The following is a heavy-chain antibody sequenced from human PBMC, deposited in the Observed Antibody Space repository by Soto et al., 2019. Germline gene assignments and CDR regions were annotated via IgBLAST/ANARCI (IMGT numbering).Heavy chain of an antibody. D-gene: IGHD6-25*01. CDR1: GGSFSGYY. Sequence: SETLSLTCAVYGGSFSGYYWSWIRQPPGKGLEWIGEINHSGSTNYNPSLKSRVTISVDTSKNQFSLKLSSVTAADTAVYYCARGRSVDYWGQGTLVTVSS. CDR3: ARGRSVDY. V-gene: IGHV4-34*01. J-gene: IGHJ4*02. CDR2: INHSGST.